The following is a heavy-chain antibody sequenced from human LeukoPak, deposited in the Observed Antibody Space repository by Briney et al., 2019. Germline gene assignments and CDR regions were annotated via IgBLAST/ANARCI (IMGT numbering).Heavy chain of an antibody. Sequence: GGSLRLSCAASGFTFSSYAMGWVRQAPGKGLEWVAIMSFDGSHERYGDSVKGRFTLSRDNSKNTLYLQINSLRTEDTAVYYCARGGKCSDGKCYLIDYWGQGTLVTVSS. CDR1: GFTFSSYA. J-gene: IGHJ4*02. CDR2: MSFDGSHE. CDR3: ARGGKCSDGKCYLIDY. V-gene: IGHV3-30*04. D-gene: IGHD2-15*01.